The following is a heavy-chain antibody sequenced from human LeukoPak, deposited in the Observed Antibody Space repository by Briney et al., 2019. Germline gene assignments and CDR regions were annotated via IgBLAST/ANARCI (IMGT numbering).Heavy chain of an antibody. CDR3: ARSGYCSGGSCSEYFQH. J-gene: IGHJ1*01. Sequence: RGASVKVSCKASGGTFSNHAISWVRQAPGQGLEWMGGIIPIFGTANYAQKFQGRVTITADESTSTAYMELSSLRSEDTAVYYCARSGYCSGGSCSEYFQHWGQGTLVTVSS. CDR1: GGTFSNHA. D-gene: IGHD2-15*01. CDR2: IIPIFGTA. V-gene: IGHV1-69*13.